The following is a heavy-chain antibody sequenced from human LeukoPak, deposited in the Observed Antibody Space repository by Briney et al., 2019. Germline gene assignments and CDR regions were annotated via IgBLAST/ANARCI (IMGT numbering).Heavy chain of an antibody. J-gene: IGHJ4*02. CDR1: GFTFRNYA. Sequence: GGSLRLSCAASGFTFRNYAMTWVRQAPGKGLEWVSAISDSGSDSKYAESVKGRFTISRDNSKNTLYLQMNSLRAEDTALYYRAKDWKCDYWGQGTLVTVSA. CDR3: AKDWKCDY. CDR2: ISDSGSDS. D-gene: IGHD1-1*01. V-gene: IGHV3-23*01.